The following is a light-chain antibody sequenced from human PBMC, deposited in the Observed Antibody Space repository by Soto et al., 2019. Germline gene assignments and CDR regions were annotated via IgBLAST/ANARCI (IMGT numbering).Light chain of an antibody. J-gene: IGLJ2*01. Sequence: QLVLTQSPSASASLGASVKRTCTLSSGHSSYAIAWHQQQPEKGPRYLMKLDSDGSHTKGDAIPDRFSGSSSGAERYLTISSLQSDDEADYYCQTWGTGIHVVFGGGTKLTVL. CDR2: LDSDGSH. CDR1: SGHSSYA. CDR3: QTWGTGIHVV. V-gene: IGLV4-69*01.